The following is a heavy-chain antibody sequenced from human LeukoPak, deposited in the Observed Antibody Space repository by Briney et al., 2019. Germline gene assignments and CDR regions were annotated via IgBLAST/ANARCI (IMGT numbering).Heavy chain of an antibody. D-gene: IGHD2-15*01. Sequence: KPSETLSLTCTVSGGSISSYYWSWIRQPPGKGLEWIGYIYYSGSTNYNPSLKSRVIISVDTSKNQFSLKLSSVTAADTAVYYCARGGSSVVVVAATYYYYGMDVWGQGTTVTVSS. CDR1: GGSISSYY. V-gene: IGHV4-59*01. CDR3: ARGGSSVVVVAATYYYYGMDV. J-gene: IGHJ6*02. CDR2: IYYSGST.